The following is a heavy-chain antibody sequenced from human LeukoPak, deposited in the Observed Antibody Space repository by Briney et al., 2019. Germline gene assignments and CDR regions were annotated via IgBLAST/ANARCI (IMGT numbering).Heavy chain of an antibody. V-gene: IGHV3-15*01. D-gene: IGHD3-22*01. Sequence: GGSLRLSCAASGFSFSNDWMSWVRQAPGKGLEWVGRIKSKTDGGTTDYAAPVKGRFTISRDDSKNTLYLQMNSLKTEDTAVYYCTTNIGPDSSGYYSNWYFDLWGRGTLVTVSS. J-gene: IGHJ2*01. CDR1: GFSFSNDW. CDR2: IKSKTDGGTT. CDR3: TTNIGPDSSGYYSNWYFDL.